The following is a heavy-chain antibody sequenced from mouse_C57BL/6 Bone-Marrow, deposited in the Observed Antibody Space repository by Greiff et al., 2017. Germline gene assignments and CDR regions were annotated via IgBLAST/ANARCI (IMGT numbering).Heavy chain of an antibody. J-gene: IGHJ2*01. V-gene: IGHV1-53*01. CDR2: INPSNGGT. D-gene: IGHD1-1*01. CDR3: ARITTVVATVDY. Sequence: QVQLQQPGTELVKPGASVKLSCKQRPGQGLEWIGNINPSNGGTNYNEKFKSKATLTVDKSSSTAYMQLSSLTSEDSAVYYCARITTVVATVDYWGQGTTLTVSS.